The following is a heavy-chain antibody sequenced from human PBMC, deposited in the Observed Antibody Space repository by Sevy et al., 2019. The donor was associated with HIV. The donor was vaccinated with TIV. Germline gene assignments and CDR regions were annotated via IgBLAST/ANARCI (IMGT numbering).Heavy chain of an antibody. V-gene: IGHV5-51*01. Sequence: GESRKISCKLSGYSFNNYWIGWVRQMPGKGLEWMGIIFPTDSDTRYSPSFQGQSTISADKSINIAYLQWHSRKASDTAMYYCTKRKTRGHYDAFDLWGQGTMVTVSS. D-gene: IGHD1-1*01. CDR3: TKRKTRGHYDAFDL. J-gene: IGHJ3*01. CDR1: GYSFNNYW. CDR2: IFPTDSDT.